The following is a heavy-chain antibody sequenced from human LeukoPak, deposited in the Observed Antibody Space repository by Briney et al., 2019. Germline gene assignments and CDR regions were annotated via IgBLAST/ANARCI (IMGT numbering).Heavy chain of an antibody. Sequence: RPSETLSLTCTVSGYSISSGYYWGWIRQPPGKGLEWIGSIYHSGSTYYNPSLKSRVTISVDTSKNQFSLKLSSVTAADTAVYYCARRPDYFDYWGQGTLVTVSS. J-gene: IGHJ4*02. V-gene: IGHV4-38-2*02. CDR3: ARRPDYFDY. CDR1: GYSISSGYY. CDR2: IYHSGST.